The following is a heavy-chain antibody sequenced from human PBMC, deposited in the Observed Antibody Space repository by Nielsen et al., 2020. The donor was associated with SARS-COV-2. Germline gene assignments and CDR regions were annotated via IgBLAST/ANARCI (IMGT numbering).Heavy chain of an antibody. Sequence: GESLKISCAASGFTFGSYWMTWVRQAPGKGLEWVANIKEDGSGRSYVDAVKGRFTISRDNAKNSLYLQMNNLRAEDTAVYYCASQYHLVDWGQGTLDTVSS. CDR3: ASQYHLVD. CDR2: IKEDGSGR. V-gene: IGHV3-7*05. D-gene: IGHD2-8*02. CDR1: GFTFGSYW. J-gene: IGHJ4*02.